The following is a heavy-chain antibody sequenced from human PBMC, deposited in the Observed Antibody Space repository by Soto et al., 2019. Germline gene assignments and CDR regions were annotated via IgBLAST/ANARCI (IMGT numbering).Heavy chain of an antibody. Sequence: SETLSLTCTVSGGSINSGGYYWSWIRQHPGKGLEWIGYINYSGSTNYNPSLKSRITISRDTSKNQFSLKLSSVTAADTAVYYCARNYYNNKGYVYWGQGTLVT. J-gene: IGHJ4*01. D-gene: IGHD3-22*01. CDR2: INYSGST. CDR1: GGSINSGGYY. CDR3: ARNYYNNKGYVY. V-gene: IGHV4-31*03.